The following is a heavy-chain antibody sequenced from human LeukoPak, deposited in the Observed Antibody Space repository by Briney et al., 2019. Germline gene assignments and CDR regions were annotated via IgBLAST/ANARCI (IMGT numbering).Heavy chain of an antibody. CDR1: GFTFSNAW. Sequence: GGSLRLSCAASGFTFSNAWMSWVRQAPGKGLEWVGRIKSKTDGGTTDYAAPVKGRLTISRDDSKNTLYLQMNSLKTEDTAVYYCSLAVVTALYYFDYWGQGTLVTVSS. D-gene: IGHD2-21*02. CDR3: SLAVVTALYYFDY. V-gene: IGHV3-15*01. J-gene: IGHJ4*02. CDR2: IKSKTDGGTT.